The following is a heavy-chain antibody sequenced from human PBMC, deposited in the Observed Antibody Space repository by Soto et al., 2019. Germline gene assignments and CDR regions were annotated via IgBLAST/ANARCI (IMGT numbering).Heavy chain of an antibody. V-gene: IGHV5-10-1*01. CDR3: AARIAATWGMDV. Sequence: PGESLKISCQGSGYSFTSYWINWVRQMPGKGLEWMGRIDPSDSYINYSPSFQGRVTISADKSISTAYLQWSSLKASDTAMYYCAARIAATWGMDVWGQGTTVTRLL. D-gene: IGHD6-13*01. CDR1: GYSFTSYW. CDR2: IDPSDSYI. J-gene: IGHJ6*02.